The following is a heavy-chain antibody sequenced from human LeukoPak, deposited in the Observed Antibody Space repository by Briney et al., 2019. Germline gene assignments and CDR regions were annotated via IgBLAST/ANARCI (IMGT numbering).Heavy chain of an antibody. V-gene: IGHV4-39*07. D-gene: IGHD6-19*01. CDR3: ARPVRCSATTCTGPFDY. Sequence: SETLSLTCTVSGGSISTSSYYWDWIRQPPGKGLEWIAYIYYSGTTYYNPSLKSRVTISVDTSKNQFSLKLSSVTAADTAVYYCARPVRCSATTCTGPFDYWGQGTLVTVSS. CDR2: IYYSGTT. CDR1: GGSISTSSYY. J-gene: IGHJ4*02.